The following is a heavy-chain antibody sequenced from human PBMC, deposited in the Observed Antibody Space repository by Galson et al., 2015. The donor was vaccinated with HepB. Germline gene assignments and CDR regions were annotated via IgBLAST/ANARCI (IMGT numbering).Heavy chain of an antibody. J-gene: IGHJ3*02. D-gene: IGHD4-17*01. Sequence: QSGAEVKKPGESLKISCKGSGYSFTNYWVAWVRQMPGKGLEWMGIIYPGDSNTRYSPSFQGQVTISADRSISTAYLQWSSLKASDTAIYYCARGTTVTTIAPGDIWGQGIMVTVSS. CDR2: IYPGDSNT. CDR3: ARGTTVTTIAPGDI. CDR1: GYSFTNYW. V-gene: IGHV5-51*01.